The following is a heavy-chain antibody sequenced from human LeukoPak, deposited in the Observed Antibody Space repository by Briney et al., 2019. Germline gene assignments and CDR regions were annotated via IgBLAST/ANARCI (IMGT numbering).Heavy chain of an antibody. J-gene: IGHJ4*02. CDR1: GFTFSSYA. CDR3: ARDNYDSSGYPDY. Sequence: PGGSLRLSCAASGFTFSSYAMHWVRQAPGKGLEWVAVISYDGSNKYYADSVKDRFTISRDNSKNTLYLQMNSLRAEDTAVYYCARDNYDSSGYPDYWGQGTLVTVSS. CDR2: ISYDGSNK. D-gene: IGHD3-22*01. V-gene: IGHV3-30-3*01.